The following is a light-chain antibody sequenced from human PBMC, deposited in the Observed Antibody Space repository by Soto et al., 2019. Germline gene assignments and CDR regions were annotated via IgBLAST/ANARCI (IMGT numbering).Light chain of an antibody. CDR1: QSVGSY. J-gene: IGKJ3*01. V-gene: IGKV3-20*01. CDR2: GAS. Sequence: EIVLTQSPATLSLSPGERATLSCRASQSVGSYLALYQQKPGQAPRLLIYGASSTATGIPDRFSGSGSGTDFTLTISSLEPEDFAVYYCQQYGSSPLFAFGHGTKVDI. CDR3: QQYGSSPLFA.